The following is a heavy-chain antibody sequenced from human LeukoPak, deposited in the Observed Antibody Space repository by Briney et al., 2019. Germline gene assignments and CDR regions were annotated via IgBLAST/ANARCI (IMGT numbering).Heavy chain of an antibody. J-gene: IGHJ4*02. V-gene: IGHV4-59*01. CDR2: IYYSGST. Sequence: SETLSLTCTVSGGSISSYYWSWIRQPPGKGLEWIGYIYYSGSTNYNPSLKSRVTISVDTSKNQFSLKLSSVTAADTAVYYCARSLLYSSSEFDYRGQGTLVTVSS. CDR3: ARSLLYSSSEFDY. CDR1: GGSISSYY. D-gene: IGHD6-6*01.